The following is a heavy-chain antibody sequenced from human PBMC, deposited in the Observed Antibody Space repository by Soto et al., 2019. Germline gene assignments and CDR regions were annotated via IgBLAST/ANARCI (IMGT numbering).Heavy chain of an antibody. Sequence: GGSLRLSCAASGFTFSSYAMHWVRQSPGKGLEWVAVISYDGSNKYYADSVKGRFTISRDNSKNTLYLQMNSLRAEDTAVYYCARGLGYNYYDSSGPDAFDIWGQGTMVTVSS. V-gene: IGHV3-30-3*01. CDR1: GFTFSSYA. CDR2: ISYDGSNK. D-gene: IGHD3-22*01. CDR3: ARGLGYNYYDSSGPDAFDI. J-gene: IGHJ3*02.